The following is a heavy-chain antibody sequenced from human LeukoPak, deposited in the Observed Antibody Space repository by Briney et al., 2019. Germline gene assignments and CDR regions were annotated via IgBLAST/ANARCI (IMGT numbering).Heavy chain of an antibody. CDR2: IIPIFGTA. CDR3: ARVGGIERWLHLGALGI. V-gene: IGHV1-69*05. CDR1: GGTFSSYA. Sequence: ASVKVSCKASGGTFSSYAISWVRQAPGQGLEWMGRIIPIFGTANYAQKFQGRVTITTDESTSTAYMELSSLRSEDTAVYYCARVGGIERWLHLGALGIWGQGTMVTVSS. D-gene: IGHD5-24*01. J-gene: IGHJ3*02.